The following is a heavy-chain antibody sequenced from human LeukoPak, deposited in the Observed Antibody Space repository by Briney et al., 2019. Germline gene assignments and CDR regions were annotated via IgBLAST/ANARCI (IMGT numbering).Heavy chain of an antibody. J-gene: IGHJ5*02. V-gene: IGHV1-69*05. CDR1: GGTFSSYA. CDR2: IIPIFGTA. Sequence: SVKVSCKASGGTFSSYAISWVRQAPGQGLEWMGGIIPIFGTANYAQKFQGRVTITTDESTSTAYMELSSLRSEDTAVYYCARGGTVVVPAAPWSWFDPWGQGTLVTVSS. CDR3: ARGGTVVVPAAPWSWFDP. D-gene: IGHD2-2*01.